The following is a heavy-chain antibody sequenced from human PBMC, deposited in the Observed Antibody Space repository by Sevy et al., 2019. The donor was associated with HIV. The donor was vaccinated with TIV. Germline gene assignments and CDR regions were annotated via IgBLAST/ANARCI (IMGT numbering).Heavy chain of an antibody. J-gene: IGHJ6*02. CDR1: GYTFTGYY. CDR3: ARDPEYDYVWGSYLSFGMDV. D-gene: IGHD3-16*02. CDR2: INPNSGGT. Sequence: ASVKVSCKASGYTFTGYYMHWVRQAPGQGLEWMGWINPNSGGTNYAQKFQGRVTMTGDTSISTAYMELSRLRSDDTAVYYCARDPEYDYVWGSYLSFGMDVWGQGTTVTVSS. V-gene: IGHV1-2*02.